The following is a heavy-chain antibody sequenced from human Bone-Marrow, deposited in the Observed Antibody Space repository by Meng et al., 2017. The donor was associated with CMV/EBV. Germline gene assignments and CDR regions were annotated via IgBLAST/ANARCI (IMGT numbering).Heavy chain of an antibody. CDR2: ISYDGSNK. D-gene: IGHD3-3*01. J-gene: IGHJ5*02. Sequence: GESLKISCAASGFTFSSYAMHWVRQAPGKGLEWVAVISYDGSNKYYADSVKGRFTISRDNSKNTLYLQMNSLRAEDTAMYYCASSRYPSYYDFWMDNWFDPWGQGTLVTVSS. CDR3: ASSRYPSYYDFWMDNWFDP. V-gene: IGHV3-30-3*01. CDR1: GFTFSSYA.